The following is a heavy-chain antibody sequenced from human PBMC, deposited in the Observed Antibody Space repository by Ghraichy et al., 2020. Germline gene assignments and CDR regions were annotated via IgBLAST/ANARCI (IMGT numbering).Heavy chain of an antibody. D-gene: IGHD3-16*01. CDR2: ISPDNGNT. CDR1: GYTLTNYA. J-gene: IGHJ4*02. Sequence: ASVKVSCKASGYTLTNYAIHWVRQQAPGQRLEWMAWISPDNGNTKYSQKFQDRLTITRDTSASTVYMEMSSLRYEDTALYYCARRGDVPGFDLWGQGTLVPVSS. V-gene: IGHV1-3*01. CDR3: ARRGDVPGFDL.